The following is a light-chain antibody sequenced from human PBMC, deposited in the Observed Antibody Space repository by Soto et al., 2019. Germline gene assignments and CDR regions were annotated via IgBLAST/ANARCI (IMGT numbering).Light chain of an antibody. V-gene: IGKV3-15*01. J-gene: IGKJ1*01. CDR1: QSVSSN. Sequence: EIVMTQSPATLSVSPGERATLSCRASQSVSSNLAWYQQKPGQVPGLLIYGASTRATGIPARFSGSGSGTEFTLTISSLQSEDFVVYYCQQYDNWPRTFGQGTKVEIK. CDR2: GAS. CDR3: QQYDNWPRT.